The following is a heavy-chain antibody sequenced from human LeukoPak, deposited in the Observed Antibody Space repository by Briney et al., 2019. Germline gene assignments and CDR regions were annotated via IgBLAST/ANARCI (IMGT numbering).Heavy chain of an antibody. D-gene: IGHD3-10*01. CDR3: ARWGSNMAREKGDH. Sequence: SETLSLTCSVSGGSISDYYWSWIRQPPGKGLEWIGYIYYSGIVNYNPSLKTRVTISVDTSKNQFSLKLNSVTAADTTVYYCARWGSNMAREKGDHWGQGTLVTVSS. V-gene: IGHV4-59*08. CDR1: GGSISDYY. J-gene: IGHJ4*02. CDR2: IYYSGIV.